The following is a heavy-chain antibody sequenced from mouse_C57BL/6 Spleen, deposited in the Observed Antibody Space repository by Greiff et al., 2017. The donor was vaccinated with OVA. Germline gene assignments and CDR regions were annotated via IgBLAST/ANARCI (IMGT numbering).Heavy chain of an antibody. CDR3: ARDYYGSSYEYFDV. CDR2: INPGSGGT. D-gene: IGHD1-1*01. V-gene: IGHV1-54*01. Sequence: QVQLQQSGAELVRPGTSVKVSCKASGYAFTNYLIEWVKQRPGQGLEWIGVINPGSGGTNYNEKFKGKATLTADKSTSTAYMQHSSLTSEDSAVYFCARDYYGSSYEYFDVWGTGTTVTVSS. J-gene: IGHJ1*03. CDR1: GYAFTNYL.